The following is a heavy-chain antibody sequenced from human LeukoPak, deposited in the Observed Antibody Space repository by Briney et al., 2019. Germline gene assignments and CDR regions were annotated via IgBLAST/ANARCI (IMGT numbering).Heavy chain of an antibody. J-gene: IGHJ4*02. Sequence: SETLSLTCTVSGGSVSSGTYYWSWIRQPPGKGLEWIGHIYYGGSTNYNPSLKSRVTISVDTSKNQFSLRLSSVTAADTAVYYCARDSRYYDSSGYGYFFDNWGQGTLVTVSS. V-gene: IGHV4-61*01. CDR1: GGSVSSGTYY. D-gene: IGHD3-22*01. CDR3: ARDSRYYDSSGYGYFFDN. CDR2: IYYGGST.